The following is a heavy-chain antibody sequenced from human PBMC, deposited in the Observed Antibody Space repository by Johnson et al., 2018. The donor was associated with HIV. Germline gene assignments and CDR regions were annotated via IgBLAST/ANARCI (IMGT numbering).Heavy chain of an antibody. D-gene: IGHD3-22*01. CDR1: GFTFSNAW. V-gene: IGHV3-15*01. CDR3: ARTLSSGLGFDAFDI. Sequence: QLVESGGGLVKPGGSLRLSCAASGFTFSNAWMSWVRQAPGKGLEWVGRIKSKSDGGTTDYAAPVIGRFTISRDDSKNTLYLQMNSLRAEDTAVYYCARTLSSGLGFDAFDIWGQGTMVTVSS. CDR2: IKSKSDGGTT. J-gene: IGHJ3*02.